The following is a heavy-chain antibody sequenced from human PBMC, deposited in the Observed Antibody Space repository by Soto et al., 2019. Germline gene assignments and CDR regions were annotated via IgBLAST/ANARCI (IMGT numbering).Heavy chain of an antibody. J-gene: IGHJ4*02. D-gene: IGHD6-13*01. CDR1: GYSFTSYW. V-gene: IGHV5-51*01. CDR2: IYPGDSDT. CDR3: ARQILAAAGTGNFDY. Sequence: PGESLKISCKGSGYSFTSYWIGWVRQMPGKGLEWMGIIYPGDSDTRYSPSFQGQVTISADKSISTAYLQWSSLKASDTAMYYCARQILAAAGTGNFDYWGQGTLVTVSS.